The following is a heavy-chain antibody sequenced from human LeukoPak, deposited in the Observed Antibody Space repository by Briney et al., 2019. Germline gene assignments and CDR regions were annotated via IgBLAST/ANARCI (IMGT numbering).Heavy chain of an antibody. Sequence: PSETLSLTCTVSGGSISSYYWSWIRQPAGKGLEWIGRIYASGGTNYNPSLKSRLTISVDKSKTQFSLRLSSVTAADTAVYYCARGVGYCSSASCYVNWFDPWGQGTLVTVSS. J-gene: IGHJ5*02. CDR1: GGSISSYY. CDR3: ARGVGYCSSASCYVNWFDP. CDR2: IYASGGT. D-gene: IGHD2-2*01. V-gene: IGHV4-4*07.